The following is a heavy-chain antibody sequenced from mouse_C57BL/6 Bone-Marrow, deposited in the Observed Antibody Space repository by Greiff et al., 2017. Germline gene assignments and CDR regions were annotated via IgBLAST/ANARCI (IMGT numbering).Heavy chain of an antibody. J-gene: IGHJ1*03. D-gene: IGHD1-1*01. CDR1: GYTFTSYD. CDR2: IYPRDGST. V-gene: IGHV1-85*01. Sequence: QVHVKQSGPELVKPGASVKLSCKASGYTFTSYDINWVKPRPGQGLEWIGWIYPRDGSTKYNEKFKGKATLTVDTSSSTAYMELHSLTSEDSAVYFSARDYGSSYWYFDVWGTGTTVTVSS. CDR3: ARDYGSSYWYFDV.